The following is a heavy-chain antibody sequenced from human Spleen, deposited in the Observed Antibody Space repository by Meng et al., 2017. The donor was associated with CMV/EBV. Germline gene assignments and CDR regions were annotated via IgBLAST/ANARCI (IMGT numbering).Heavy chain of an antibody. V-gene: IGHV4-59*01. D-gene: IGHD3-22*01. J-gene: IGHJ4*02. Sequence: SETLSLTCTVSGGSIRSYYWSWIRQPPGKGLEWIGYIYHSGSTNYKNSLKSRVTISLDKSKNQFSLDLTTVTAADTAVYYCARDDSSTWHRNFDYWGQGTLVTVSS. CDR3: ARDDSSTWHRNFDY. CDR1: GGSIRSYY. CDR2: IYHSGST.